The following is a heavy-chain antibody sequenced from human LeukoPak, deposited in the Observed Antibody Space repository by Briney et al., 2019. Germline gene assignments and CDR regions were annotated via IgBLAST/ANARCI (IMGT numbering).Heavy chain of an antibody. CDR3: ARNGPYDSSGYYLHY. V-gene: IGHV3-23*01. CDR1: GFTFSSYA. D-gene: IGHD3-22*01. CDR2: ISGSGGST. J-gene: IGHJ4*02. Sequence: GGSLRLSCAASGFTFSSYAMSWVRQAPGKGLEWVSAISGSGGSTYYADSVKGRFTISRDNSKNTLYLQMNSLRAEDTAVYYCARNGPYDSSGYYLHYWGQGTLVTVSS.